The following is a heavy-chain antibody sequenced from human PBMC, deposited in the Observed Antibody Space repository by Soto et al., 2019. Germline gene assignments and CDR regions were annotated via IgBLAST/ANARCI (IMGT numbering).Heavy chain of an antibody. V-gene: IGHV3-33*01. CDR2: LWSDGTSK. CDR3: ARSPRPRYCTGGECYRNDLLAV. D-gene: IGHD2-8*02. CDR1: GFTIGHYG. Sequence: GSLRLSCLASGFTIGHYGSHWVRQAPGKGLEWVAVLWSDGTSKYYAESVKGRFAISRDKSRNMMYLDMNSLRVEDTALYYCARSPRPRYCTGGECYRNDLLAVWGQGTAVTVSS. J-gene: IGHJ3*01.